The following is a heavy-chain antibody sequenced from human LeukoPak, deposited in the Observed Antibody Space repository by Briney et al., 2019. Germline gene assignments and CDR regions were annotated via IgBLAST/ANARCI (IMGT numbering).Heavy chain of an antibody. Sequence: PSETLSLTCTVSGGSISSISYYWGWIRQPPGTGLEWIGSIYYSGTTYYNPSLKSRVTISVDTSKNQFSLKLRSVIAADTAVYYCASLVGEYCNGGSCSSGYFDYWGQGTLVTVSS. V-gene: IGHV4-39*01. CDR2: IYYSGTT. CDR3: ASLVGEYCNGGSCSSGYFDY. D-gene: IGHD2-15*01. CDR1: GGSISSISYY. J-gene: IGHJ4*02.